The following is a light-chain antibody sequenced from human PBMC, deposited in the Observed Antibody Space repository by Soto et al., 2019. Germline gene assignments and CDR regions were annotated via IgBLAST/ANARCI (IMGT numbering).Light chain of an antibody. CDR2: DAS. CDR1: QSFSSN. V-gene: IGKV3-15*01. Sequence: EIVMTQSPATLSVSPGERATLSCRASQSFSSNLAWYQQKPGQAPSLLIYDASTRATGIPARFSGSGSGTEFTLTISSLQSEDFAVYYCQQYNNWPWTFGQGTKVDNK. CDR3: QQYNNWPWT. J-gene: IGKJ1*01.